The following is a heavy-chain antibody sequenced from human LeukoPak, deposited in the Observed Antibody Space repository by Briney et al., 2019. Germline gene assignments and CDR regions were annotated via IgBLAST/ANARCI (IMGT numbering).Heavy chain of an antibody. V-gene: IGHV3-66*01. D-gene: IGHD2-8*01. J-gene: IGHJ5*02. Sequence: PGGSLRLSCAASGFTVSSNYMSWVRQAPGKGLEWVSVIYSGGSTYYADSVKGRFTISRDNSKNTLYLQMNSLRAEDTAVYYCARANIVLMVFTSFDPWGQGTLVTVSS. CDR1: GFTVSSNY. CDR2: IYSGGST. CDR3: ARANIVLMVFTSFDP.